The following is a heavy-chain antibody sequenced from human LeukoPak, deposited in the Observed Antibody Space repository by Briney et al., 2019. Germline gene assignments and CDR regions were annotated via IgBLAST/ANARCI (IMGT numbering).Heavy chain of an antibody. CDR3: ARGVEMATTPFDY. CDR1: GGTFSSYA. CDR2: IIPIFGTA. V-gene: IGHV1-69*05. Sequence: SVKVSCKASGGTFSSYAISWVRQAPGQGLEWMGGIIPIFGTANYAQKFQGRVTITTDESTSPAYMELSSLRSEDTAVYYCARGVEMATTPFDYWGQGTLVTVSS. D-gene: IGHD5-24*01. J-gene: IGHJ4*02.